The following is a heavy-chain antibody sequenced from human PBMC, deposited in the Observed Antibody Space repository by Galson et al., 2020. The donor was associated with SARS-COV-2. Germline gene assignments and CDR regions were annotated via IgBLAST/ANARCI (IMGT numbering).Heavy chain of an antibody. V-gene: IGHV4-31*03. CDR3: ARKKTPKYNWFDP. Sequence: SETLSLTCTVSGGSISSGDYNWSWIRQHPGKGLEWIGYIYYSGSTYYNPSLKSRITIAVDTSKNQFSLKLRSVTAADTAVYYCARKKTPKYNWFDPWGQGTLVTVSS. CDR2: IYYSGST. J-gene: IGHJ5*02. CDR1: GGSISSGDYN.